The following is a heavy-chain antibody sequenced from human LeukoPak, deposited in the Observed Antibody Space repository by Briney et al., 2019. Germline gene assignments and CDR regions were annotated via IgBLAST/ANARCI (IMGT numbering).Heavy chain of an antibody. CDR2: MNPNSGNT. CDR1: GYTFSDYY. D-gene: IGHD6-13*01. Sequence: ASVKVSCKASGYTFSDYYMHWVRQATGQGLEWMGWMNPNSGNTGYAQKFQGRVTITRNTSISTAYMELSSLRSEDTAVYYCARGIAAAGTVIYYYYMDVWGKGTTVTVSS. CDR3: ARGIAAAGTVIYYYYMDV. J-gene: IGHJ6*03. V-gene: IGHV1-8*03.